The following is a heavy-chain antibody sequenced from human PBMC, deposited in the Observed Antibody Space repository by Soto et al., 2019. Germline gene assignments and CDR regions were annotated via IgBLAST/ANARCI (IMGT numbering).Heavy chain of an antibody. D-gene: IGHD2-2*01. V-gene: IGHV3-33*01. CDR2: IWYDGSNK. J-gene: IGHJ6*02. Sequence: QVQLVESGGGVVQPGRSLRLSYAASGFTFSSYGMHWVRQAPGKGLEWVAVIWYDGSNKYYADSVKGRFTISRDNSKNTLYLQMNSLRAEDTAVYYCARGDIGYQLLRYYYYGMDVWGQGTTVTVSS. CDR1: GFTFSSYG. CDR3: ARGDIGYQLLRYYYYGMDV.